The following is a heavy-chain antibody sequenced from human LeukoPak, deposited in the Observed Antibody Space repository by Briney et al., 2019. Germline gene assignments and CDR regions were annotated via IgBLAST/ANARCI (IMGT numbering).Heavy chain of an antibody. V-gene: IGHV4-61*01. Sequence: SETLSLTCTVSGGSVSSGSYYWSWIRQPPGKGLEWIGYIYYSGSTNYNPSLKSRVTISVDTSKNQFSLKLSSVTAADTAVYYCARENLQSDFWSGYYSYYGMDVWGQGTTVTVSS. J-gene: IGHJ6*02. CDR2: IYYSGST. CDR3: ARENLQSDFWSGYYSYYGMDV. CDR1: GGSVSSGSYY. D-gene: IGHD3-3*01.